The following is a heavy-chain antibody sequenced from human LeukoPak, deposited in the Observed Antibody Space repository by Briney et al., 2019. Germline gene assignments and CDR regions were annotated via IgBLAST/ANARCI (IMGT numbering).Heavy chain of an antibody. J-gene: IGHJ6*02. CDR3: ARDGAGGTHSYYGMDV. V-gene: IGHV3-74*01. D-gene: IGHD1-1*01. CDR2: INSDGSST. CDR1: GFTFSTYW. Sequence: GGSLRLSCAASGFTFSTYWMHWVRQAPGKGLVWVSRINSDGSSTIYADSVKGRFTISRDNAKNSLYLQMNSLRAEDTAVYYCARDGAGGTHSYYGMDVWGQGTTVTVSS.